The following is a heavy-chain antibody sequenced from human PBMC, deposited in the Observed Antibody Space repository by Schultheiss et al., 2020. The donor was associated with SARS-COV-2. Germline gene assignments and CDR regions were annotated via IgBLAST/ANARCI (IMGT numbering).Heavy chain of an antibody. CDR1: GGSISSSSYY. V-gene: IGHV4-39*07. CDR2: INHSGST. CDR3: ARRGCSGGSCYYSDWFDP. J-gene: IGHJ5*02. Sequence: SETLSLTCTVSGGSISSSSYYWGWIRQPPGKGLEWIGEINHSGSTNYNPSLKSRVTISVDTSKNQFSLKLSSVTAADTAVYYCARRGCSGGSCYYSDWFDPWGQGTLVTVSS. D-gene: IGHD2-15*01.